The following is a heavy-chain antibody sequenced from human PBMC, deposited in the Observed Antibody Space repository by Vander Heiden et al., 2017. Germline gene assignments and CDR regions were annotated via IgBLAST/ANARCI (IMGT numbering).Heavy chain of an antibody. CDR3: ARGSGSYYYYYYGMDV. Sequence: EVQLVESGGGVVKPGGSLRLYCAASGSTFSSYSMNWVRQAPGKGLEWVSSISSSSSYIYYADSVKGRFTISRDNAKNSLYLQMNSLRAEDTAVYYCARGSGSYYYYYYGMDVWGQGTTVTVSS. CDR1: GSTFSSYS. D-gene: IGHD1-26*01. CDR2: ISSSSSYI. J-gene: IGHJ6*02. V-gene: IGHV3-21*01.